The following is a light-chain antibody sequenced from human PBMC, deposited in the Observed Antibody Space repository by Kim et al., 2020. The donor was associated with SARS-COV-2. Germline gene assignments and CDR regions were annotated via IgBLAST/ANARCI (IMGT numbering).Light chain of an antibody. CDR2: CAS. J-gene: IGKJ1*01. CDR3: QQYGKSPPWT. Sequence: EIVLTQSPGTLSLSPGERATLSCRASQRFTSSQLGWYQQKPGQAPRLLIHCASGRATGIPDRFSGSGSGTDFTLTISRLEPEDSAVYYCQQYGKSPPWTFGQGTKVDIK. CDR1: QRFTSSQ. V-gene: IGKV3-20*01.